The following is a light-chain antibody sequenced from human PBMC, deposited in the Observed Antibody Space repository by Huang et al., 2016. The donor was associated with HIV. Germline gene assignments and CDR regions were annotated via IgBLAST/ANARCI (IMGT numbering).Light chain of an antibody. J-gene: IGKJ2*01. Sequence: EIVMTQSPVTLSVSPGERAALSCRASQSVSSNLAWYQQKPGQAPRLLIYGAFNRATGIPARFKGSGSGTDFTLTISSLQSEDFAVYYCQQYNNWPRNTFGQGTKLDIK. V-gene: IGKV3-15*01. CDR3: QQYNNWPRNT. CDR2: GAF. CDR1: QSVSSN.